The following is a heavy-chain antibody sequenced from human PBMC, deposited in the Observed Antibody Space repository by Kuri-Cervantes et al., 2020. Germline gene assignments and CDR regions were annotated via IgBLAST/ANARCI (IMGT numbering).Heavy chain of an antibody. J-gene: IGHJ4*02. CDR1: GVSFSGYY. CDR3: ARDFFLVNSSGPR. D-gene: IGHD3-22*01. CDR2: INHSGST. V-gene: IGHV4-34*01. Sequence: ESLKISCAVYGVSFSGYYWSWIRQPPGKGLEWIGEINHSGSTNYNPSLKSRVTISLDTSKNQFSLKLSSVTAADTAVYYCARDFFLVNSSGPRWGQGTLVTVSS.